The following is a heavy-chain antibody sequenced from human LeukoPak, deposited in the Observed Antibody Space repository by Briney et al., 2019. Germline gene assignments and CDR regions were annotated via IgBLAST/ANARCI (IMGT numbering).Heavy chain of an antibody. J-gene: IGHJ5*02. Sequence: GGSLRLSCAASGFTISNYWMHWVRQAPGKGLVWVSYINSDGSSTNYADSVKGRFTISRDNAKDTLYLQMNSLRAEDTAVYYCARTGIAARPTVWFDPWGQGTLVTVSS. CDR1: GFTISNYW. CDR2: INSDGSST. V-gene: IGHV3-74*01. CDR3: ARTGIAARPTVWFDP. D-gene: IGHD6-6*01.